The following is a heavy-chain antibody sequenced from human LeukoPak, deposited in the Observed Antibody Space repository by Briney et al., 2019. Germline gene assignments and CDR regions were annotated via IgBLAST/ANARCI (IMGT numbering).Heavy chain of an antibody. D-gene: IGHD3-10*01. CDR1: GFTFSSYS. CDR2: INKSSGAI. Sequence: GGSLRLSCAASGFTFSSYSMNWVRQAPGKGLEWLSYINKSSGAIYYADSVKGRFTISRDNAKNSLYLQMNSLRDEDTAVYYCARDLSPVVRASPMGYWGQGTLVTVSS. V-gene: IGHV3-48*02. J-gene: IGHJ4*02. CDR3: ARDLSPVVRASPMGY.